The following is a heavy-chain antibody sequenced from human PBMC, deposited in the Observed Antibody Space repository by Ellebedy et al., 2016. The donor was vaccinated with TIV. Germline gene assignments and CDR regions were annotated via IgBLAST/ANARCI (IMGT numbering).Heavy chain of an antibody. Sequence: ASVKVSCKASGYTFTGYYMHWVRQAPGQGLEWMGWINPNSGGTNYAQKFQGRVTMTRDTSISTAYMELSRLRSDDTAVSYCAAFPYISSSSAYWGQGALVTVSS. D-gene: IGHD6-6*01. J-gene: IGHJ4*02. CDR1: GYTFTGYY. CDR3: AAFPYISSSSAY. V-gene: IGHV1-2*02. CDR2: INPNSGGT.